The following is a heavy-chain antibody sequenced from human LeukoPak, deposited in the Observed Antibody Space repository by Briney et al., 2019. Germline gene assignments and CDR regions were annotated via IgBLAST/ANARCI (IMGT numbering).Heavy chain of an antibody. J-gene: IGHJ4*02. CDR3: ARRSSSWYFRGYFDY. Sequence: SETLSLTCAVYGGSFSGYYWSWIRQPPGKGLEWIGEINHSGSTNYNPSLKSRVTISVDTSKNQFSLKLSSVTAADTAVYYCARRSSSWYFRGYFDYWGQGTLVTVSS. CDR1: GGSFSGYY. D-gene: IGHD6-13*01. CDR2: INHSGST. V-gene: IGHV4-34*01.